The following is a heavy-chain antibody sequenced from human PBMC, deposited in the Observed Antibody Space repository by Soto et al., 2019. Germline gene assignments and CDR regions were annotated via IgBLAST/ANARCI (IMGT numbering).Heavy chain of an antibody. J-gene: IGHJ6*02. CDR2: IIPIFGTA. V-gene: IGHV1-69*06. D-gene: IGHD2-2*02. CDR1: GGTFSSYA. CDR3: ARGEVPAAITYYYYGMDV. Sequence: SVKVSCKASGGTFSSYAISWVRQAPGQGLEWMGGIIPIFGTANYAQKFQGRVTITADKSTSTAYMELSSLRSEDTAVYYCARGEVPAAITYYYYGMDVWGQGTTVTVS.